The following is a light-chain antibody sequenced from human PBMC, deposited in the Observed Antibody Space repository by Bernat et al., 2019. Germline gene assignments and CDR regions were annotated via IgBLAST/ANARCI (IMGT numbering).Light chain of an antibody. V-gene: IGLV2-11*01. J-gene: IGLJ3*02. CDR3: CSYAGGYTWV. Sequence: QSALTQPLSVSGSPGQSVTISCTGTSSAVGSYNYVSWYRQHPGKAPQLMISDVTERPSGVPDRFSVSKSGNTASLTISGLQAEDEADYYCCSYAGGYTWVFGGGTKLTVL. CDR1: SSAVGSYNY. CDR2: DVT.